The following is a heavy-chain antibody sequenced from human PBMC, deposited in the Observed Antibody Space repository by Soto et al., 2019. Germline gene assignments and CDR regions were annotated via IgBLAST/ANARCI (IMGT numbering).Heavy chain of an antibody. D-gene: IGHD2-21*02. J-gene: IGHJ2*01. CDR3: AKDSTVVVTAIGSWYFDL. CDR2: IPGNGAGT. V-gene: IGHV3-23*01. CDR1: AFTFSNYA. Sequence: EVQLLESGGGLVQPGGSLRLSCAASAFTFSNYAMYWVRQAPGKGLEWVAAIPGNGAGTYYADSVKGRFTISRDNSKNTLYLQMNSLRAEDTAVYYCAKDSTVVVTAIGSWYFDLWGRGTLVTVSS.